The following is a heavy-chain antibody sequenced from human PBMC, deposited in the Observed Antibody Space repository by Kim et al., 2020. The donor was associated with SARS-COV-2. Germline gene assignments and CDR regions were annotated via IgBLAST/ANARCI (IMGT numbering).Heavy chain of an antibody. J-gene: IGHJ4*02. Sequence: ADSVKGRFTISRDNSKNTLYLQMNSLRAEDTAVYYCAKRKLKIAAAEFDYWGQGTLVTVSS. D-gene: IGHD6-13*01. CDR3: AKRKLKIAAAEFDY. V-gene: IGHV3-23*01.